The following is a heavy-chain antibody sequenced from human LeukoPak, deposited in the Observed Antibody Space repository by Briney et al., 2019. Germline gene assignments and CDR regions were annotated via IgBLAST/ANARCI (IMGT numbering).Heavy chain of an antibody. CDR2: VFHVGST. V-gene: IGHV4-39*07. J-gene: IGHJ4*02. CDR1: GGSISSGNYL. CDR3: ARDLGSTSSFDY. Sequence: SETLSLTCTVSGGSISSGNYLWGWIRLPPGKGLEWFGSVFHVGSTYNNPSLKSRVTLRMDTSKNQFSLNLSSVAAADTAVYYCARDLGSTSSFDYWGQGMLVTVSS. D-gene: IGHD6-6*01.